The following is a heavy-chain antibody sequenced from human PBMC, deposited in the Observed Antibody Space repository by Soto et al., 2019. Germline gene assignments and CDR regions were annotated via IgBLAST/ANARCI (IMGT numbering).Heavy chain of an antibody. Sequence: SQTLSLTCAISGDSVSSNSAAWNWIRQSPSRGLEWLGRTYYRSKWYNDYAVSVKSRITINPDTSKNQFSLQLNSVTPEDTAVYYCARARGSSWSKSPYYYYYVMDVSGQGTSVIVSS. D-gene: IGHD6-13*01. J-gene: IGHJ6*02. V-gene: IGHV6-1*01. CDR3: ARARGSSWSKSPYYYYYVMDV. CDR1: GDSVSSNSAA. CDR2: TYYRSKWYN.